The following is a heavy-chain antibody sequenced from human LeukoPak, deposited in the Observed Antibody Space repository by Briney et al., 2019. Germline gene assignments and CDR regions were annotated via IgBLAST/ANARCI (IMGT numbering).Heavy chain of an antibody. CDR2: IYYSGST. CDR1: GGSISSGGYS. CDR3: ARRGRYDAFDI. V-gene: IGHV4-30-4*07. J-gene: IGHJ3*02. D-gene: IGHD3-9*01. Sequence: PSETLSLTCAVSGGSISSGGYSWSWIRQPPGKGLEWIGYIYYSGSTYYNPSLKSRVTISVDTSKNQFSLKLSSVTAADTAVYYCARRGRYDAFDIWGQGTMVTVSS.